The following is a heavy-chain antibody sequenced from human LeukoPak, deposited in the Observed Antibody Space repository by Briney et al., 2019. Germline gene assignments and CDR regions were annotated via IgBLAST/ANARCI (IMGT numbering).Heavy chain of an antibody. Sequence: SVKVSCKASGGTFSSYAISWVRQAPGQGLEWMGRIIPILGIANYAQKFQGRVTITADKSTSTAYMELSSLRSEDTAVYYCERGVAAAGIKGAFDIWGQGTMVTVSS. CDR3: ERGVAAAGIKGAFDI. CDR2: IIPILGIA. D-gene: IGHD6-13*01. J-gene: IGHJ3*02. V-gene: IGHV1-69*04. CDR1: GGTFSSYA.